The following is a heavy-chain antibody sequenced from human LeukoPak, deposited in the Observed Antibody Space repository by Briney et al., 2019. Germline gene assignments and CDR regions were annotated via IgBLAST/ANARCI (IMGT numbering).Heavy chain of an antibody. CDR1: GYTFTSYY. Sequence: GASVKVSCKASGYTFTSYYMHWVRQAPGQGLEWMGIINPSGGSTSYAQKFQGRVTMTRDISTSTVYMELSRLRSEDTAGYYCARESWHNAFDIWGQGTMVTVSS. V-gene: IGHV1-46*01. D-gene: IGHD6-13*01. CDR2: INPSGGST. CDR3: ARESWHNAFDI. J-gene: IGHJ3*02.